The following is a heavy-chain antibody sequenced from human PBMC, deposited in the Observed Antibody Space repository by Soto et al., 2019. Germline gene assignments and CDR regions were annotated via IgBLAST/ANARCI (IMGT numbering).Heavy chain of an antibody. Sequence: QVQLQESGPGLVKPSETLSLTCTVSGGSISSGGYYWSWIRPHPGQGLEWIGYIYYSGSTYYNPSLKSRVTISVDTSKNQFSLKLSSVTAADTAVYYCARSSQSTVTTCDYWGQGTLVTVSS. CDR1: GGSISSGGYY. D-gene: IGHD4-17*01. CDR3: ARSSQSTVTTCDY. V-gene: IGHV4-31*03. CDR2: IYYSGST. J-gene: IGHJ4*02.